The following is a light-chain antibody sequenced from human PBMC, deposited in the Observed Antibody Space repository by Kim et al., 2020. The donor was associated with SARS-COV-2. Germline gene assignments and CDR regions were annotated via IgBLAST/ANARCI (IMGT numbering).Light chain of an antibody. CDR3: QSSDTIDLV. Sequence: GKTVTISCTRSSSSIATNYVQWYQLPPGSTPPTVIYEDNQRPSGIPDRFSSSIDSSSNSASLSISGLRTEDEADYYCQSSDTIDLVFGAGAKLTVL. CDR1: SSSIATNY. V-gene: IGLV6-57*01. J-gene: IGLJ3*02. CDR2: EDN.